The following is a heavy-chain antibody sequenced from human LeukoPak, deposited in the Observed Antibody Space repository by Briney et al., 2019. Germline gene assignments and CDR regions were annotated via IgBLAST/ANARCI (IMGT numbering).Heavy chain of an antibody. CDR1: GFTFSTYS. CDR3: AKDGYSGYDSYYFDY. Sequence: GGSLRLSCAASGFTFSTYSMNWVRQAPGKGLEWVAYISNSGSTVKYGDSVKGRFTISRDNAKKSLYLQMNSLRAEDTAVYYCAKDGYSGYDSYYFDYWGQGTLVTVSS. J-gene: IGHJ4*02. V-gene: IGHV3-48*01. D-gene: IGHD5-12*01. CDR2: ISNSGSTV.